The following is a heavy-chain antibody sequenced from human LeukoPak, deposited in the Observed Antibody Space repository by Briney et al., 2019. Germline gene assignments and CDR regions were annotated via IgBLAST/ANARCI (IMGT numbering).Heavy chain of an antibody. CDR1: GGAFSGYY. CDR3: ARGDESYVSRPFDY. D-gene: IGHD3-16*01. Sequence: SETLSLTCAVYGGAFSGYYWSWIRQPPGKGLEWIWGINHSGSTNYNPSPKSLVTISVDTSKNQFSLKLSSVTAADTAVYYCARGDESYVSRPFDYWGQGTLVTVSS. CDR2: INHSGST. J-gene: IGHJ4*02. V-gene: IGHV4-34*01.